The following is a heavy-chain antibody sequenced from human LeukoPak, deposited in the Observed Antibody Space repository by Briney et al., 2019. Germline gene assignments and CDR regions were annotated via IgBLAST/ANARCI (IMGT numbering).Heavy chain of an antibody. CDR2: ISSSGSTI. CDR1: GFTSSSYE. J-gene: IGHJ6*02. D-gene: IGHD3-3*01. Sequence: AGGSLRLSCAASGFTSSSYEMNWVRQAPGKGLEWVSYISSSGSTIYYADSVKGRFTISRDNAKNSLYLQMNSLRAEDTAVYYCARGYYDFWSGYSTYYYYGMDVWGQGTTVTVSS. CDR3: ARGYYDFWSGYSTYYYYGMDV. V-gene: IGHV3-48*03.